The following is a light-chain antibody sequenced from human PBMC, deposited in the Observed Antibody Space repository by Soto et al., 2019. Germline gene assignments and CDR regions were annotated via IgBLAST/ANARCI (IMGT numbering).Light chain of an antibody. CDR3: KQATQFPIT. J-gene: IGKJ5*01. CDR2: KIS. V-gene: IGKV2-24*01. Sequence: DIVMTQTPLSSPVTLGQPASISCRSSQSLVPSDGNTYLSWFQQRPGQPPRPLIYKISNRFSGVPDRFSGSGAGTDFTLKISRVEVEDVGTYYCKQATQFPITFGQGTRLEI. CDR1: QSLVPSDGNTY.